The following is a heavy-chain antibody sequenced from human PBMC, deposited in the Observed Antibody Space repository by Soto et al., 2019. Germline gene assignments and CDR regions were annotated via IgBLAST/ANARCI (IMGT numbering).Heavy chain of an antibody. J-gene: IGHJ6*02. Sequence: GGSLRLSCAASGFTVSSNYMSWVRQAPGKGLEWVSVIYSGGSTYYADSVKGRFTISRDNSKNTLYLQMNSLRAEDTAVYYCARYIVVVPAAMRGMDVWGQGTTVTVSS. CDR2: IYSGGST. V-gene: IGHV3-53*01. CDR1: GFTVSSNY. D-gene: IGHD2-2*01. CDR3: ARYIVVVPAAMRGMDV.